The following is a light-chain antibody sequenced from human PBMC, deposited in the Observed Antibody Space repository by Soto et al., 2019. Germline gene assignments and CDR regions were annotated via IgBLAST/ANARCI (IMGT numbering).Light chain of an antibody. Sequence: HSVLSQPAYVSGAAGQSITISCTGTSSDVGSSNLVSWYQQYPGKVPKLMIYEGSKRPSGVSNRFSGSKSGNTASLTISGLQAEDEADYYCCSYTGSTTYYVFGTGTKVTVL. CDR1: SSDVGSSNL. CDR2: EGS. J-gene: IGLJ1*01. CDR3: CSYTGSTTYYV. V-gene: IGLV2-23*01.